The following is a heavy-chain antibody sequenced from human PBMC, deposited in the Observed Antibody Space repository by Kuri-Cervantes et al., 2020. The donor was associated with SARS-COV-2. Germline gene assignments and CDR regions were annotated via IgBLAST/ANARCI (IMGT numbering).Heavy chain of an antibody. J-gene: IGHJ4*02. CDR2: IHSGGNP. Sequence: GESLKISCAASGFTVSSTDMNWVRQAPGKGLDWVSFIHSGGNPPYADSVKGTFTITCDAAKNTLYIHMNSLRAEDTAVYFCTTLLAPLDYWGQGTVVTVSS. V-gene: IGHV3-66*01. D-gene: IGHD1-1*01. CDR3: TTLLAPLDY. CDR1: GFTVSSTD.